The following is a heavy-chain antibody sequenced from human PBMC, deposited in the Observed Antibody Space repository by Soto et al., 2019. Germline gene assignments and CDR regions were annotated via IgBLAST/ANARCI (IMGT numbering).Heavy chain of an antibody. J-gene: IGHJ5*02. CDR3: ARDLTKAAGHNWFDP. CDR2: IYTSGST. CDR1: GGSLSSYY. Sequence: PSQSRSLTWTLSGGSLSSYYWSWDRQLAGKGMEWLGRIYTSGSTNYNPSLKCRVTMSVDTSKNQGSLKLSSVTSADTAVYYCARDLTKAAGHNWFDPWGQGTLVTVSS. D-gene: IGHD6-13*01. V-gene: IGHV4-4*07.